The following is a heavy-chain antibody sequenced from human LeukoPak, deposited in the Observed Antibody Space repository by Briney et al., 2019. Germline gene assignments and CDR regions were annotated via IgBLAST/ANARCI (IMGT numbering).Heavy chain of an antibody. Sequence: GGSLRLSCAASGSTFSSYGMHWVRQAPGKGLEWVAVISYDGSNKYYADSVKGRFTISRDNSKNTLYLQMNSLRAEDTAVYYCAKDYGSCWEWDGYGMDVWGQGTTVTVSS. J-gene: IGHJ6*02. CDR2: ISYDGSNK. V-gene: IGHV3-30*18. CDR1: GSTFSSYG. CDR3: AKDYGSCWEWDGYGMDV. D-gene: IGHD6-13*01.